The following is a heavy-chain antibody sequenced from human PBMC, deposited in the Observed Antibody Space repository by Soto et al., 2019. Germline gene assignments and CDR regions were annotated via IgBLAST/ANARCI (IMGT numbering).Heavy chain of an antibody. Sequence: QVQLQESGPGLVKPSETLSLTCTVSGGSMTSYYWSWIRQPPGKGLEWIGFIYYTGNTKYNPSLKSRVTISIETSKSLFSLTLNSVTAADTAVYYCARRIIALEIFDFWGPGTVVTVSS. CDR2: IYYTGNT. CDR3: ARRIIALEIFDF. J-gene: IGHJ4*02. V-gene: IGHV4-59*08. CDR1: GGSMTSYY. D-gene: IGHD3-10*01.